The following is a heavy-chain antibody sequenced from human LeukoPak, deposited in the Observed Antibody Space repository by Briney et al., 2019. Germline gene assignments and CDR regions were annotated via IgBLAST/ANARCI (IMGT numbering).Heavy chain of an antibody. CDR3: VRDGIVGKKGAFDI. V-gene: IGHV3-33*01. D-gene: IGHD1-26*01. CDR2: VWYDGSSK. Sequence: GTSLRLSCAASGFTFSTYGMHWVRQAPGKGLEWVALVWYDGSSKYYVDSVKGRFTITRDNSKSTLYLQMNNLRAEDTAVYYSVRDGIVGKKGAFDIWGQGTMVTVSS. J-gene: IGHJ3*02. CDR1: GFTFSTYG.